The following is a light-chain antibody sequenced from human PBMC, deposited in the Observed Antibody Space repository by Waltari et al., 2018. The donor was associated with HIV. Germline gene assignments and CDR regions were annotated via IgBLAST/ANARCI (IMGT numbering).Light chain of an antibody. CDR1: NSDVGGYNF. CDR3: SSYTRSSTHYV. V-gene: IGLV2-14*03. CDR2: DVT. J-gene: IGLJ1*01. Sequence: QSALTQTASVSGSPGQSITISCTGTNSDVGGYNFVSWYQHHPGRAPKLIIYDVTTRPSGVSSRFSGSKSGNTASLTISGLQAEDEADYFCSSYTRSSTHYVFGTGTKVTVL.